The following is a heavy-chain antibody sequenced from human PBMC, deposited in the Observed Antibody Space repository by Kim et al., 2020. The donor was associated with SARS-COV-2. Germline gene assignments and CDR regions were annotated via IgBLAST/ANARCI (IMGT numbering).Heavy chain of an antibody. J-gene: IGHJ4*02. CDR3: AKINYYDSSGYPN. V-gene: IGHV3-23*01. Sequence: YADYVKGRFTISRDNSKNTLYLKMNSLRAEDTAVYYCAKINYYDSSGYPNWGQGTLVTVSS. D-gene: IGHD3-22*01.